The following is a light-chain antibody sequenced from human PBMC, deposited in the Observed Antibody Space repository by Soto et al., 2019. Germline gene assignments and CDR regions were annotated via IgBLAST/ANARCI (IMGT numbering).Light chain of an antibody. Sequence: AIQMTQSPSSLSASVGDRVTLTCRASLGIASDLAWYQQKPGKAPNLLIYGASTLQSGVPSRFSGCGSGTDFTLTISSXQPEDFGSYYCLQDHNYPRTFGQGTKVDTK. J-gene: IGKJ1*01. CDR1: LGIASD. CDR3: LQDHNYPRT. CDR2: GAS. V-gene: IGKV1-6*01.